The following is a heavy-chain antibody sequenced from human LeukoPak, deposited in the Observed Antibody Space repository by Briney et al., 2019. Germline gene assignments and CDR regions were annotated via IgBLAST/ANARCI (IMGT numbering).Heavy chain of an antibody. Sequence: PSETLSLTCTVSGGSISSSSYYWGWIRQPPGKGLEWIGSIYYSGSTYCNPSLKSRVTISVDTSKNQFSLKLSSVTAADTAVYYCARETTDYYYMDVWGKGTTVTVSS. V-gene: IGHV4-39*07. CDR2: IYYSGST. CDR1: GGSISSSSYY. J-gene: IGHJ6*03. CDR3: ARETTDYYYMDV. D-gene: IGHD4-17*01.